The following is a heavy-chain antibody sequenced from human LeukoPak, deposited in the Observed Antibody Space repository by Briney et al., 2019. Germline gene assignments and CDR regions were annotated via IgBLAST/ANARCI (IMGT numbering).Heavy chain of an antibody. Sequence: SEALSLTCTVSADSITMYYWTWLRQPPGKGLEWIGYVDHTGSTKFNPSLNGLASISRNTFNNFFSLMLRSVTAAATAVYCCGRGRVSSSTWYSTYYYFFYMDLWGKRTTVTVSS. J-gene: IGHJ6*03. CDR2: VDHTGST. CDR3: GRGRVSSSTWYSTYYYFFYMDL. D-gene: IGHD4-11*01. CDR1: ADSITMYY. V-gene: IGHV4-59*01.